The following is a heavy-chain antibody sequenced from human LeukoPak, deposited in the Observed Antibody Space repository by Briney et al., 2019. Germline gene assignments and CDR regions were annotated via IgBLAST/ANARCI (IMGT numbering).Heavy chain of an antibody. V-gene: IGHV4-4*09. CDR1: AASISNYY. J-gene: IGHJ4*02. D-gene: IGHD3-22*01. CDR2: ISTSGST. Sequence: SETLSLTCAVSAASISNYYWSWIRQAPGKGLEWIGYISTSGSTNYNPSLKSRVCISLDTSKNRFSLNLNFVTAADTAVYYCASPRSGYRYTFDYWGQGALVTVSS. CDR3: ASPRSGYRYTFDY.